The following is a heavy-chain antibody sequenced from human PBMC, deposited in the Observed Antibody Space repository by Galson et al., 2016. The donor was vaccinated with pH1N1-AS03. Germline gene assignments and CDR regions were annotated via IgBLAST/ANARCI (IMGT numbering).Heavy chain of an antibody. D-gene: IGHD3-10*01. CDR3: ARGDYFGSGTYKPYYAMDV. J-gene: IGHJ6*02. CDR2: INPNSGGT. Sequence: SVKVSCKASGYTFTEHYMYWVRQAPGRGLEWMGWINPNSGGTKSAQKFQGRVTMTRDTSINTAYMELSSLRSDDTAVYYCARGDYFGSGTYKPYYAMDVWGQGTTVTVSS. V-gene: IGHV1-2*02. CDR1: GYTFTEHY.